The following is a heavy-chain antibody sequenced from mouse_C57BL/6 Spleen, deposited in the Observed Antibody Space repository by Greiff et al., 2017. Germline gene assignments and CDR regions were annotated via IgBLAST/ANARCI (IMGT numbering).Heavy chain of an antibody. CDR3: ARERTGRDFDY. Sequence: ESGPGLVKPSQSLSLTCSVTGYSITSGYYWNWIRQFPGNKLEWMGYISYDGSNNYNPSLKNRISITRDTSKNQFFLKLNSVTTEDTATYYCARERTGRDFDYWGQGTTLTVSS. V-gene: IGHV3-6*01. D-gene: IGHD4-1*01. CDR1: GYSITSGYY. J-gene: IGHJ2*01. CDR2: ISYDGSN.